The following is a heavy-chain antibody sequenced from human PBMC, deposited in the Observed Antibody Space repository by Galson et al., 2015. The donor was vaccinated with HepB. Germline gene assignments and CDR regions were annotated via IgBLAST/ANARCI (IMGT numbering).Heavy chain of an antibody. V-gene: IGHV1-2*06. CDR1: GYTFTGYS. CDR3: ARDAAPYSSSWYPWFDP. Sequence: SVKVSCKASGYTFTGYSMHWVRQAPGQGLEWMGRINPNSGGTNYAQKFQGRVTMTRDTSISTAYMELSRLRSDDTAVYYCARDAAPYSSSWYPWFDPWGQGTLVTVSS. D-gene: IGHD6-13*01. CDR2: INPNSGGT. J-gene: IGHJ5*02.